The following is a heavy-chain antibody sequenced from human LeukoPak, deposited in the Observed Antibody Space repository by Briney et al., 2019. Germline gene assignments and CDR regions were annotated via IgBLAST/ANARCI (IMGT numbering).Heavy chain of an antibody. D-gene: IGHD1-1*01. CDR1: GYSFSTCW. J-gene: IGHJ4*02. Sequence: GESLKISCKGSGYSFSTCWIGWVRQMPGKGLEWMGVIYPGDSDTIYSPSFRDQVTMSADRSISTAYLQWSSLKASDTAIYYCARWATGSSGFDYWGQGSLVTVSS. CDR2: IYPGDSDT. V-gene: IGHV5-51*01. CDR3: ARWATGSSGFDY.